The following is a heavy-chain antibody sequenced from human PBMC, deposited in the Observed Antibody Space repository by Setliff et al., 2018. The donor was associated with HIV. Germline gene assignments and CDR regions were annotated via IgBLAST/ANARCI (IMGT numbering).Heavy chain of an antibody. Sequence: SETLSLTCTVFGGSVMSDDYYWSWIRQPPGKGLEWIGYIYYTGSTHYNPSLKGRLSMSTSENQFSLKLSSVTAADTAVYFCARSIYGSGSYPLDYWGQGILVTVSS. J-gene: IGHJ4*02. V-gene: IGHV4-30-4*08. CDR1: GGSVMSDDYY. CDR3: ARSIYGSGSYPLDY. CDR2: IYYTGST. D-gene: IGHD3-10*01.